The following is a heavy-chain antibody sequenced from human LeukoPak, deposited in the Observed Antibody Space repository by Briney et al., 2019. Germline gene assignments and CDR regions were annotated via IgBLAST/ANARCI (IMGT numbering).Heavy chain of an antibody. J-gene: IGHJ4*02. CDR2: IRYDGSNK. CDR3: AKDRGRYCSGGSCYTTHYFDY. V-gene: IGHV3-30*02. CDR1: GFAFSSYG. Sequence: PGGSLRLSCAASGFAFSSYGMHWVRQAPGKGLEWVACIRYDGSNKYYADSVKGRFTISRDNSKNTQYLQMNSLRAEDTAVYYCAKDRGRYCSGGSCYTTHYFDYWGQGTLVTVSS. D-gene: IGHD2-15*01.